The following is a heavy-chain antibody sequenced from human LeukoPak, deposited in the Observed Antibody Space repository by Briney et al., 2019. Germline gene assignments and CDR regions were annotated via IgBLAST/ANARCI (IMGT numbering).Heavy chain of an antibody. CDR2: ISAYNGNT. CDR3: ASDLADYYDRSGYYYPPGYFDY. J-gene: IGHJ4*02. D-gene: IGHD3-22*01. Sequence: GASGKVSCKASGYTFSSYGISWVRQAPGQGLEWMGGISAYNGNTNYAQKVQGRVTMTTDTSTSTAYMELRSLRSDDTAVYYCASDLADYYDRSGYYYPPGYFDYWGQGTLVTVSS. V-gene: IGHV1-18*01. CDR1: GYTFSSYG.